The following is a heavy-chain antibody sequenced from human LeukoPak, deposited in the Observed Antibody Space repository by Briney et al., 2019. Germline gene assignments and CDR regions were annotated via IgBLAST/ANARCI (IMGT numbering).Heavy chain of an antibody. Sequence: PSETLSLTCAVYGGSFSGYYWSWIRQPPGKGLEWIGEINHSGSTNYNPSLKSRVTISVDTSKNQFSLKLSSVTAADTAVYYCARHAYYYGSGSYYTSVRVFFDYWGQGTLVTVSS. CDR1: GGSFSGYY. D-gene: IGHD3-10*01. J-gene: IGHJ4*02. CDR2: INHSGST. CDR3: ARHAYYYGSGSYYTSVRVFFDY. V-gene: IGHV4-34*01.